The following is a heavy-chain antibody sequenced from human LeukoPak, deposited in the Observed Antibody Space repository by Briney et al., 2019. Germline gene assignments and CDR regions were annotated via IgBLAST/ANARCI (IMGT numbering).Heavy chain of an antibody. CDR2: IHTDNGDT. J-gene: IGHJ5*02. CDR3: ARDRVVGLAPFDP. V-gene: IGHV1-3*04. D-gene: IGHD2-15*01. Sequence: ASVKVSCKDSGYNFISYAMHWVRQAPGQSLEWMGWIHTDNGDTKYSHYFLGRVTITRDTSANTAYMELSSLRSEDTAVYYCARDRVVGLAPFDPWGQGTLVTVSS. CDR1: GYNFISYA.